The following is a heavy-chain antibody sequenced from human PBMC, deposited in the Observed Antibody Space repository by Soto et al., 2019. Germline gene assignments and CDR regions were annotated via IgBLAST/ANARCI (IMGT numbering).Heavy chain of an antibody. CDR1: GFTFSSYG. D-gene: IGHD3-10*01. CDR3: ANRNDYGSGSYFPFDH. CDR2: ISGSGGST. J-gene: IGHJ4*02. V-gene: IGHV3-23*01. Sequence: EVQLLESGGGLVQPGGSLRLSCAASGFTFSSYGMSWVRQAPGKGLEWVSSISGSGGSTYYADSVKGRFTISRDNSKNTLYLQMSSLRAEDTAVYYCANRNDYGSGSYFPFDHWGQGTLVTVS.